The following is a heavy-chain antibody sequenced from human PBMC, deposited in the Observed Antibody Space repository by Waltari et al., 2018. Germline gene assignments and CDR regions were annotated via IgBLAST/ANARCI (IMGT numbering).Heavy chain of an antibody. Sequence: EVQLLESGGDLVQPGGSLRLSCAASGFTFTTHAMTWVRQAPGKGLEGFSVITSSGDGTYYAGSVKGRFTISRDNSRNTLNLHMSSLRAEDTATYYCAKNEKFCIKAACYDSWGQGTLVTVSS. CDR2: ITSSGDGT. CDR3: AKNEKFCIKAACYDS. J-gene: IGHJ4*02. CDR1: GFTFTTHA. D-gene: IGHD2-8*01. V-gene: IGHV3-23*01.